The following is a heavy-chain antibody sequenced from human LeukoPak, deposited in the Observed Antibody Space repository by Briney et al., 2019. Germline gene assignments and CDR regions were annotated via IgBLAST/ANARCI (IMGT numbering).Heavy chain of an antibody. V-gene: IGHV3-23*01. D-gene: IGHD6-19*01. CDR1: GFTFSSYA. CDR3: AKDLQWLGARFDY. Sequence: TGGSLRLSCAASGFTFSSYAMSWVRQAPGKGLEWVSAISGSGGSTYYPDSVKGRFTISRDNSKNTRYLQMNSLGAEDTAVYYCAKDLQWLGARFDYWGQGTLVTVSS. J-gene: IGHJ4*02. CDR2: ISGSGGST.